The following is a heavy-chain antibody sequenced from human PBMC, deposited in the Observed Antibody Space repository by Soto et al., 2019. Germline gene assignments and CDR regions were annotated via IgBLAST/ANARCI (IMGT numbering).Heavy chain of an antibody. D-gene: IGHD6-13*01. J-gene: IGHJ6*02. CDR3: ARRSSSWRSPYYYYGMDV. V-gene: IGHV3-33*01. CDR2: IWYDGSNK. CDR1: GFTFSSYG. Sequence: QVQLVESGGGVVQPGRSLRLSCAASGFTFSSYGMHWVRQAPGKGLEWVAVIWYDGSNKYYADSVKGRFTISRDNSKNRLYLQMNSLRAEDTAVYYCARRSSSWRSPYYYYGMDVWGQGTTVTVSS.